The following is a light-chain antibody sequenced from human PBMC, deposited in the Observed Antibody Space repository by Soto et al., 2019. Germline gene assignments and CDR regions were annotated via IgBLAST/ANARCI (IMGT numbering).Light chain of an antibody. CDR3: QSYDSSLSGSLV. CDR2: ANS. V-gene: IGLV1-40*01. J-gene: IGLJ2*01. Sequence: QPVLTQPPSVSGAPGQRITISCTGSSSNFGAGYDVHWYQQLPGTAPKLLIYANSNRPSGVPDRFSVSKSGTSASLAITGLQAEDEADYYCQSYDSSLSGSLVFGGGTKLTVL. CDR1: SSNFGAGYD.